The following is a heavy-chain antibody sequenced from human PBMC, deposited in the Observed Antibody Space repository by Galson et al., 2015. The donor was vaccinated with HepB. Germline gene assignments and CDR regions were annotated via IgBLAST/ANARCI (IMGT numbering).Heavy chain of an antibody. V-gene: IGHV1-8*01. CDR2: MNPNSGNT. Sequence: SVKVSCKASGYTFTSYDINWVRQATGQGLEWMGWMNPNSGNTGYAQKFQGRVTMTRNTSISTAYMDLSSLRSEDTAVYYCARLRITIFGVVIILNAFDIWGQGTMVTVSS. CDR1: GYTFTSYD. J-gene: IGHJ3*02. D-gene: IGHD3-3*01. CDR3: ARLRITIFGVVIILNAFDI.